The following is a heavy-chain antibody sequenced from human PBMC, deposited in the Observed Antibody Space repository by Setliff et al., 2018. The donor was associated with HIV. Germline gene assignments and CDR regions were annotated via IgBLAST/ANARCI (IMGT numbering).Heavy chain of an antibody. Sequence: SSETLSLTCTVSGGSISSGDYYWSWIRQYPGKGLEWIGYIYYSGSTFYNPSLKSRVTISVDTSKKQFSLKLSSVTAADTAVYYCARVSIAASGPLNWFDPWGQGALVTVSS. CDR2: IYYSGST. V-gene: IGHV4-31*03. D-gene: IGHD6-13*01. CDR3: ARVSIAASGPLNWFDP. J-gene: IGHJ5*02. CDR1: GGSISSGDYY.